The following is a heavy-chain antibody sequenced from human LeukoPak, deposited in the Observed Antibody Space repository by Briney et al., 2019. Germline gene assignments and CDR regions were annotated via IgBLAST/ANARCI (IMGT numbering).Heavy chain of an antibody. CDR3: ARDSLPRGYSYPLGY. V-gene: IGHV3-48*01. D-gene: IGHD5-18*01. J-gene: IGHJ4*02. Sequence: GGSLRLSCAASGFTFSSYSMNWVRQAPGKGLEWVSYISSSSSTIYYADSVKGRFTISRDNAKNSLYLQMNSLRAEDTAVYYCARDSLPRGYSYPLGYWGQGTLVTVSS. CDR1: GFTFSSYS. CDR2: ISSSSSTI.